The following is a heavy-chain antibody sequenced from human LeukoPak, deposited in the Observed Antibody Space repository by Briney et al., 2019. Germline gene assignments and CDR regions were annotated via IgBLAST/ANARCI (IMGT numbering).Heavy chain of an antibody. D-gene: IGHD3-10*01. J-gene: IGHJ3*02. CDR2: INHSGST. CDR3: ARGRVRGYGSGRLDAFDI. CDR1: GGSFSGYY. V-gene: IGHV4-34*01. Sequence: PSETLSLTCAVYGGSFSGYYWSWIRQPPGKGLEWIGEINHSGSTNYNPSLKSRVTISVDTSKNQFSLKLSSVTAADTAVYYCARGRVRGYGSGRLDAFDIWGQGTMVTVSS.